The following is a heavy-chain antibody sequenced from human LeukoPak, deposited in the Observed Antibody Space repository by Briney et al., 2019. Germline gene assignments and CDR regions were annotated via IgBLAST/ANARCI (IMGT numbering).Heavy chain of an antibody. V-gene: IGHV1-2*02. J-gene: IGHJ4*02. CDR2: INPNSGGT. Sequence: ASVKVSCKASGYTFTDYYMHWVRQAPGQGLEWMGWINPNSGGTNYAQKFQGRVTMTRDTSISTAYMELSRLRSDDTAVYYCARDGGYSYGLPDYWGQGTLVTVSS. CDR3: ARDGGYSYGLPDY. D-gene: IGHD5-18*01. CDR1: GYTFTDYY.